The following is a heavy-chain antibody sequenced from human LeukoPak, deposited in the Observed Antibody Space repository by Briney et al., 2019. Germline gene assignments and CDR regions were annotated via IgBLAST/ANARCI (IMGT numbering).Heavy chain of an antibody. J-gene: IGHJ4*02. CDR3: ARDGPVVDY. CDR2: ISYDGSNK. CDR1: GFTFSSYA. V-gene: IGHV3-30*04. Sequence: PGGSLRLSCAASGFTFSSYAMHWVRQAPGKGLEWVAVISYDGSNKYYADSVKGRFTISRDNAKNSLYLQMNGLRAEDTAVYYCARDGPVVDYWGQGTLVTVSS.